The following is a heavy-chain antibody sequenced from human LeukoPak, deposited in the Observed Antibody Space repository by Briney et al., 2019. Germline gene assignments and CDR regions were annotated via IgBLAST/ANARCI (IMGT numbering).Heavy chain of an antibody. CDR1: GFTFSDFA. D-gene: IGHD2-8*02. V-gene: IGHV3-23*01. Sequence: GGSLRLSCAASGFTFSDFAMIWVRQPPGKGLEWVSSTFQGGGEIRYADSVRGRFTISRDNSKSTLSLQMNSLRAEDTAIYYCATYRQVLLPFESWGQGTLVTVSS. J-gene: IGHJ4*02. CDR3: ATYRQVLLPFES. CDR2: TFQGGGEI.